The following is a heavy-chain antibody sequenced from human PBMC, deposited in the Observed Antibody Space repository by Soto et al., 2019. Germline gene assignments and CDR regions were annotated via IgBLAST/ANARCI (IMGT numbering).Heavy chain of an antibody. Sequence: GGSLRLSCAASGFTFSGSARHWIRQASGKGLEWVGRIRSKANSYATAYAASVKGRFTISRDDSKNTAYLQMNSLKTEDRAVYYCTRHGVTGFDPWGQGTLVTVSS. CDR1: GFTFSGSA. D-gene: IGHD3-3*01. CDR3: TRHGVTGFDP. J-gene: IGHJ5*02. CDR2: IRSKANSYAT. V-gene: IGHV3-73*01.